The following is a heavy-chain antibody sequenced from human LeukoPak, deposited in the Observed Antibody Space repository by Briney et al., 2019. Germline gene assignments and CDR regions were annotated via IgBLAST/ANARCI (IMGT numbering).Heavy chain of an antibody. CDR2: VFYGATT. Sequence: SETLSLTCTVSGASITSVYWSWIRQSPGKGLEWIGYVFYGATTNYNPSLKSRVAMSLDTSKNQVSLDLRSVTAADSAMYFCAGHRSTVTASYEVFNSFDPWGQGTLVTVYS. D-gene: IGHD4-17*01. CDR1: GASITSVY. V-gene: IGHV4-59*08. CDR3: AGHRSTVTASYEVFNSFDP. J-gene: IGHJ5*02.